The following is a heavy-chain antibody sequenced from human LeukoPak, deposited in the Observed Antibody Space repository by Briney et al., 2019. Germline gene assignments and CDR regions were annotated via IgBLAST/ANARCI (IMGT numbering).Heavy chain of an antibody. CDR1: GFTFSSYA. Sequence: GGSLRLSCAASGFTFSSYAMSWVRQAPGKGLEWVSAISGSGGSTYYADSVKGRFTISRDNSKNTLYLQMSSLRAEDTAVYYCAKDTQIVVATPGDYWGQGTLVTVSS. D-gene: IGHD3-22*01. V-gene: IGHV3-23*01. CDR2: ISGSGGST. J-gene: IGHJ4*02. CDR3: AKDTQIVVATPGDY.